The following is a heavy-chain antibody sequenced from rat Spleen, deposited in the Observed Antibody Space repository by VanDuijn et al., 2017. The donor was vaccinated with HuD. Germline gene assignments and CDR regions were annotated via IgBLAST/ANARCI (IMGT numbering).Heavy chain of an antibody. V-gene: IGHV5-7*01. D-gene: IGHD1-12*02. CDR3: TRTFDGSYYYGGFAY. Sequence: EVQLVETGGGLVQPGRSLKLSCAASGFTFSDYNMAWVRQAPKKGLEWVATIIYDGTRTHYRDSVKGRFTISRDNARSTLYLQMDSLRSEETATYYCTRTFDGSYYYGGFAYWGQGTLVTVSS. CDR2: IIYDGTRT. J-gene: IGHJ3*01. CDR1: GFTFSDYN.